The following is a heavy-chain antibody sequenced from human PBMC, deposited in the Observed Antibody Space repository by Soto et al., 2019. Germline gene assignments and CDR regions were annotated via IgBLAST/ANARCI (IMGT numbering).Heavy chain of an antibody. J-gene: IGHJ4*02. CDR3: ARGHNRYGSANIN. V-gene: IGHV3-66*01. D-gene: IGHD3-10*01. CDR2: TYGAGTT. Sequence: EPQVMESGGGLVQPGGSLRLSCAASRFSVSRNYVTWVRQAPGKGLEWVSVTYGAGTTDYADSVKGRFTVSRDESENTVNLQMNRLRTEDTAVYYGARGHNRYGSANINWGQGTRVIVSS. CDR1: RFSVSRNY.